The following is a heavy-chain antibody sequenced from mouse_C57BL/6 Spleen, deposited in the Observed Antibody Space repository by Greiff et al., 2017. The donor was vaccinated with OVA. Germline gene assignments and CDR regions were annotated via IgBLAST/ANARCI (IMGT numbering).Heavy chain of an antibody. V-gene: IGHV1-39*01. CDR1: GYSFTDYN. D-gene: IGHD2-5*01. Sequence: EVQLQQSGPELVKPGASVKISCKASGYSFTDYNMNWVKQSNGKSLECLGLLTPNYGTTSYNQKFKGKATLTVDQSSSTAYMQLNSLTSEDSAVYYCARGYYSNYSAWFAYWGQGTLVTVSA. J-gene: IGHJ3*01. CDR3: ARGYYSNYSAWFAY. CDR2: LTPNYGTT.